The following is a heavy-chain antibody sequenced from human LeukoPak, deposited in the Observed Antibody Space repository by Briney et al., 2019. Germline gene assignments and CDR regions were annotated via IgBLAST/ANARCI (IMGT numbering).Heavy chain of an antibody. Sequence: SVKVSCKASGGTFSSYAISWVRQAPGQGLEWMGGIIPIFGTANYAQKFQGRVTITADKSTSTAYMELSSLRSEDTAVYYCAREDYYDSGSNDYWGQGTLVTVSS. CDR3: AREDYYDSGSNDY. V-gene: IGHV1-69*06. CDR1: GGTFSSYA. J-gene: IGHJ4*02. CDR2: IIPIFGTA. D-gene: IGHD3-22*01.